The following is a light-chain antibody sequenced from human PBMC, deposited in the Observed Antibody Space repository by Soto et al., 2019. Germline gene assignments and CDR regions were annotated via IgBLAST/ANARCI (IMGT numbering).Light chain of an antibody. CDR2: AAS. CDR3: LQYYNFSWT. J-gene: IGKJ1*01. CDR1: NLVSKG. V-gene: IGKV1-6*01. Sequence: PPSVSVAPGQTARITCWGDNLVSKGLHWYQQKPGEAPKLLIFAASNLQSGVHSRFSGSGSVTDFTLAITGLQPEDFATYYCLQYYNFSWTFGQGTKVDIK.